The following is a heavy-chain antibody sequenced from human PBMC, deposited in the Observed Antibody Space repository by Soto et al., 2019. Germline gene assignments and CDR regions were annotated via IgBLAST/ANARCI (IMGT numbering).Heavy chain of an antibody. V-gene: IGHV3-11*06. D-gene: IGHD3-16*01. CDR1: GFSVGDNY. CDR2: SSSSGGYT. Sequence: QVQLAESGGGLVEPGGSLRLSCAASGFSVGDNYMTWIRQAPGKGLEWLSYSSSSGGYTNYADSVKGRFTISRDSAKNSLYLQMDSLRAEDTAVYFCARSSGRRHVFTFDYGLDVWGQGTTVTVSS. J-gene: IGHJ6*02. CDR3: ARSSGRRHVFTFDYGLDV.